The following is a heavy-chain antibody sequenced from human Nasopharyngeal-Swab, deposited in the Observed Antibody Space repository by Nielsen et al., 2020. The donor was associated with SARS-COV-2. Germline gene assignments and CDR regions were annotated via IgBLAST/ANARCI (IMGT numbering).Heavy chain of an antibody. D-gene: IGHD7-27*01. J-gene: IGHJ4*02. CDR3: ARVCPDWGGFDY. Sequence: GESLKISCAASGFTFSSYGMHWVRQAPGKGLEWVAVISYDGSNKYYADSVKGRFTISRDNSKNTLYLQMNSLRAEDTAVYYCARVCPDWGGFDYWGQGTLVTVSS. CDR2: ISYDGSNK. CDR1: GFTFSSYG. V-gene: IGHV3-30*03.